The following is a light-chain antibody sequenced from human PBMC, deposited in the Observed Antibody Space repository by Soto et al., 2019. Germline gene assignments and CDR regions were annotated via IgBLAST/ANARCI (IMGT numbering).Light chain of an antibody. CDR2: AAS. J-gene: IGKJ2*01. CDR1: QSIGTS. CDR3: RRSSSPPYT. Sequence: DIQMTQSPSSLSASVGDRVAITCRASQSIGTSLNWYQQKPGKAPSLLIYAASSLQSGVPSRFSGSGSGTDFTLTMSSRQPEEFASYYCRRSSSPPYTFGQGTKLEIK. V-gene: IGKV1-39*01.